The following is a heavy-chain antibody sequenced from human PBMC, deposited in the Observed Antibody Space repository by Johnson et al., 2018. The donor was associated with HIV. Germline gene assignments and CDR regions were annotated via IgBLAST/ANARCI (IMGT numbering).Heavy chain of an antibody. J-gene: IGHJ3*02. Sequence: QVQLVESGGGLVKPGGSLRLSCAASGFTFSDYYMSWISQAPGKGLEWVSYISSSGSTIYYADSVKGRFTISRDNAKNSLYLQMNSLRAEDTAVYYCAAGGCDCYPSHWGFCAFDIWGRGTMVTVSS. D-gene: IGHD2-21*01. CDR3: AAGGCDCYPSHWGFCAFDI. V-gene: IGHV3-11*04. CDR2: ISSSGSTI. CDR1: GFTFSDYY.